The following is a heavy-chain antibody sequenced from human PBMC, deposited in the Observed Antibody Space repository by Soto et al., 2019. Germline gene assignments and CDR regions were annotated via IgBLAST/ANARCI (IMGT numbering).Heavy chain of an antibody. V-gene: IGHV1-69*13. D-gene: IGHD6-6*01. Sequence: ASVKVSCKASGGTFSSYAISWVRQAPGQGLEWMGGIIPIFGTANYAQKFQGRVTITADESTSTAYMELSSLKASDTAIYYCARQSPDPSSGLDVWGQGTTVTVSS. CDR3: ARQSPDPSSGLDV. J-gene: IGHJ6*02. CDR2: IIPIFGTA. CDR1: GGTFSSYA.